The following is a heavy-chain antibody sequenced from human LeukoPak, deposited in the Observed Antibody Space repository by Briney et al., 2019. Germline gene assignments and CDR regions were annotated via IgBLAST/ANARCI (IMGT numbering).Heavy chain of an antibody. CDR2: ISYDGSNK. CDR1: GFTFSSYA. V-gene: IGHV3-30-3*01. D-gene: IGHD5-18*01. J-gene: IGHJ4*02. Sequence: PGGSLRLSCAASGFTFSSYAMHWVRQAPGKGLEWVAVISYDGSNKYYADSVKGRFTISRDNSKNTLYLQMNSLRAEDTAVYYCAKDQWIQLWLPAYWGQGTLVTVSS. CDR3: AKDQWIQLWLPAY.